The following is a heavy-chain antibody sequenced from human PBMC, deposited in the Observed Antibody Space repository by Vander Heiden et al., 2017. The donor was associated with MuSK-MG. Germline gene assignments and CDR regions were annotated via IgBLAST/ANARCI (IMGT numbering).Heavy chain of an antibody. D-gene: IGHD3-16*01. CDR1: GYNFPGYH. Sequence: QEQLVQSGAEVKQPGASVKVPCKASGYNFPGYHVNWVRQATGQGLEWMGLINPTTGGTKYAHKFLVSVTMTRDTSISTAYMELSGLRSADKAVYSCARSPHYVHTCGSQTNIIDY. CDR3: ARSPHYVHTCGSQTNIIDY. J-gene: IGHJ4*01. CDR2: INPTTGGT. V-gene: IGHV1-2*02.